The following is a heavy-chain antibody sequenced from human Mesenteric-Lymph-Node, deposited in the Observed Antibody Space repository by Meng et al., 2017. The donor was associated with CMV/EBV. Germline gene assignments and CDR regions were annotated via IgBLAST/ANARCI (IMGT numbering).Heavy chain of an antibody. Sequence: ASVKVSCKTSGYMFTGHYIHWVRQAPGQGLEWVGWINPNSGDTNYAQKFQGRVTMTSDTSVTTVHLDLRSLTSDDAAVYYCARDRSGTNLRVVVAMDVWGQGTTVTVSS. V-gene: IGHV1-2*02. CDR1: GYMFTGHY. D-gene: IGHD3-22*01. CDR2: INPNSGDT. CDR3: ARDRSGTNLRVVVAMDV. J-gene: IGHJ6*02.